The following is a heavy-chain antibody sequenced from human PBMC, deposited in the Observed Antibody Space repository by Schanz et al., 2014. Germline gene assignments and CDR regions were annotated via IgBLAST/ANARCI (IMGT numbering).Heavy chain of an antibody. Sequence: EVKLVESGGGAVRPGGSLRLSCAASGFTLSSYWMHWVRQVPGKGLEWVSCTNGDGTNAKYADSVKGRFTISRDNAKKTLSLQMISLRAEDTAIYFCTRSYYDFLTAYYSIDYWGQGTLVTVSS. CDR2: TNGDGTNA. D-gene: IGHD3-9*01. V-gene: IGHV3-74*01. CDR1: GFTLSSYW. CDR3: TRSYYDFLTAYYSIDY. J-gene: IGHJ4*02.